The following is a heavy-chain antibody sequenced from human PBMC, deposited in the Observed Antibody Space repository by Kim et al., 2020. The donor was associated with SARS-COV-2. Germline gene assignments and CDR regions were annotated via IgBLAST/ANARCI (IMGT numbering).Heavy chain of an antibody. V-gene: IGHV4-39*01. D-gene: IGHD1-26*01. J-gene: IGHJ4*02. CDR1: GGSISSSSYY. CDR3: ARQRVASGRMVMGARYYFDY. Sequence: SETLSLTCTVSGGSISSSSYYWGWIRQPPGKGLEWIGSIYYSGSTYYNPSLKSRVTISVDTSKNQFSLKLSSVTAADTAVYYCARQRVASGRMVMGARYYFDYWGQGTLVTVSS. CDR2: IYYSGST.